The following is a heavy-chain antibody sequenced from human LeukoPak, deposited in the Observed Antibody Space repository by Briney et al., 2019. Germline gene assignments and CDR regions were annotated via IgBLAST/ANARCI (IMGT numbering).Heavy chain of an antibody. CDR2: IYYSGST. CDR1: GGSISSGDYS. CDR3: ARFTTEYSYGTIEDAFDI. V-gene: IGHV4-30-4*01. J-gene: IGHJ3*02. Sequence: PSETLSLTCTVSGGSISSGDYSWSWIRQPPGKGLEWIGYIYYSGSTYYNPSLKSRVTISVDTSKNQFSLKLSSVTAADTAVYYCARFTTEYSYGTIEDAFDIWGQGTMVTVSS. D-gene: IGHD5-18*01.